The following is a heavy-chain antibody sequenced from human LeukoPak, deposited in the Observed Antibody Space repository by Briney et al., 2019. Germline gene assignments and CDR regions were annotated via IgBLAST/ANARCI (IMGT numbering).Heavy chain of an antibody. Sequence: GGSLRLSCAASGFTFSSYAMHWVRQAPGKGLEWVAVISYDGSNKYYADSVKGRSTISRDNSKNTLYLQMNSLRAEDTAVYYCARGRPHRDGYNYFDYWGQGTLVTVSS. V-gene: IGHV3-30-3*01. D-gene: IGHD5-24*01. J-gene: IGHJ4*02. CDR1: GFTFSSYA. CDR2: ISYDGSNK. CDR3: ARGRPHRDGYNYFDY.